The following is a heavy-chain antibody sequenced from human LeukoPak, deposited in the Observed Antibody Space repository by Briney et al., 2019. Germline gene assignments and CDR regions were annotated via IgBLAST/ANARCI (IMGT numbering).Heavy chain of an antibody. Sequence: SETLSLTCTVSGGSISSYYWSWIRQPPGKGLEWIGYIDYGGSTNYNPSLNGRVTISVDTSKNQFSLKLTSVTAADTAVYYCARTRTVYQYYYYMDVWGKGTTVTVAS. D-gene: IGHD2-2*01. V-gene: IGHV4-59*01. CDR2: IDYGGST. J-gene: IGHJ6*03. CDR3: ARTRTVYQYYYYMDV. CDR1: GGSISSYY.